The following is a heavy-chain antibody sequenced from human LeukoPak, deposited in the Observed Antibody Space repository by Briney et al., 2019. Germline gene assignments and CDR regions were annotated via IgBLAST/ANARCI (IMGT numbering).Heavy chain of an antibody. CDR2: ISGSGGST. J-gene: IGHJ4*02. CDR3: AKDQRSIAVAGYFDY. V-gene: IGHV3-23*01. CDR1: GLTFSSFW. Sequence: GGSLRLSCAASGLTFSSFWMSWVRQAPGKGLEWVSAISGSGGSTYDADSVKGRFTISRDNSKNTLYLQMNSLRVEDTAIYYCAKDQRSIAVAGYFDYWGQGTLVTVSS. D-gene: IGHD6-19*01.